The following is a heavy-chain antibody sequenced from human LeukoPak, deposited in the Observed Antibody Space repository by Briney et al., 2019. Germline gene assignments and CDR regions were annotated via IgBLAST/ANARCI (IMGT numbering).Heavy chain of an antibody. CDR3: ARHVRYSGYVGYYYMDV. CDR2: MYYSGST. CDR1: GGSFSSSSYY. V-gene: IGHV4-39*01. J-gene: IGHJ6*03. D-gene: IGHD5-12*01. Sequence: SETLSLTCTVSGGSFSSSSYYWGWIRQPPGKGLEWIGSMYYSGSTYYNPSLKSRVTTSVDTSKNQFSLKLSSVTAADTAVYYCARHVRYSGYVGYYYMDVWGEGTTVTISS.